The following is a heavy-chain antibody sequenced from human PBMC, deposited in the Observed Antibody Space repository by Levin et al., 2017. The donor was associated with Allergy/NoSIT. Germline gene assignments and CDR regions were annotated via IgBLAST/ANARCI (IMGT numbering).Heavy chain of an antibody. CDR1: GFTFRSYE. CDR3: VRGFCTTTTCYTSADY. CDR2: ISSSGSTI. V-gene: IGHV3-48*03. J-gene: IGHJ4*02. Sequence: LSLPCAASGFTFRSYEMDWVRQAPGKGLEWVSYISSSGSTIYYADSVKGRFTISRDNAKTSLYLQMNSLRAEDTAVYYCVRGFCTTTTCYTSADYWGRGTLVTVSS. D-gene: IGHD2-2*02.